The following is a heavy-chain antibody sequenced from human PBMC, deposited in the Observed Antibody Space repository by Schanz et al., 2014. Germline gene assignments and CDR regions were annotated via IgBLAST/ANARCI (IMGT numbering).Heavy chain of an antibody. D-gene: IGHD3-10*01. CDR2: TYASGAT. J-gene: IGHJ4*02. Sequence: EVQLVESGGGFVQPGGSLGLSCVVSGFTVSSDHMSWVRQAPGKGLEWVSTTYASGATYYADSVKRRFTISRDISKNTLHLQVTSLRAEDTAIYYCARDGNYYGSRNYYKTPYYCDYWGQGTLVTVSS. CDR1: GFTVSSDH. CDR3: ARDGNYYGSRNYYKTPYYCDY. V-gene: IGHV3-66*01.